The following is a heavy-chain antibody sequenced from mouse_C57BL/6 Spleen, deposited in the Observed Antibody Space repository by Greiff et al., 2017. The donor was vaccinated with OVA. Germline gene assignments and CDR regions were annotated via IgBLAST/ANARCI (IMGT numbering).Heavy chain of an antibody. CDR2: IYPGDGDT. J-gene: IGHJ4*01. D-gene: IGHD2-3*01. Sequence: VQLQESGPELVKPGASVKISCKASGYAFSSSWMNWVKQRPGKGLEWIGRIYPGDGDTNYNGKFKGKATLTADKSSSTAYMQLSSLTSEDSAVYCCARGLLYYYAMDYWGQGTSVTVSS. CDR1: GYAFSSSW. V-gene: IGHV1-82*01. CDR3: ARGLLYYYAMDY.